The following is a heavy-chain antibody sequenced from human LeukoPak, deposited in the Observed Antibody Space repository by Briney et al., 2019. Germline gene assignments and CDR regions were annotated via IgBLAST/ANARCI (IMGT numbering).Heavy chain of an antibody. Sequence: SETLSLTCAVYGGSFSGYYWSWIRQHPGKGLEWIGYIYYSGSTYYNPSLKSRVTISVDTSKNQFSLKLSSVTAADTAVYYCAREDPYCGGDEPLCAFDIWGQGTMVTVSS. CDR2: IYYSGST. V-gene: IGHV4-31*11. D-gene: IGHD2-21*02. CDR3: AREDPYCGGDEPLCAFDI. CDR1: GGSFSGYY. J-gene: IGHJ3*02.